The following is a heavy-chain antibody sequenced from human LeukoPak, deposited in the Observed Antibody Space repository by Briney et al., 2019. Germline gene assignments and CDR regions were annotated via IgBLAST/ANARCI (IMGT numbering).Heavy chain of an antibody. CDR3: ARGIAVAGSYYFDY. J-gene: IGHJ4*02. CDR2: IYTSGST. Sequence: SQTLSLTCTVSGGSISSGSYYWSWIRQPAGKGLEWIGRIYTSGSTNYNPSLKSRVTISVDTSKNQFSLKLSSVTAADTAVYYCARGIAVAGSYYFDYWGQGTLVTVSS. V-gene: IGHV4-61*02. D-gene: IGHD6-19*01. CDR1: GGSISSGSYY.